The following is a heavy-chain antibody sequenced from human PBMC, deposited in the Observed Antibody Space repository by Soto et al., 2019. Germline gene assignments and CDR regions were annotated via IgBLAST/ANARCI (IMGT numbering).Heavy chain of an antibody. CDR3: VKRPDSSRRSGYSX. Sequence: WGPLTLSFAASGCIFTSYSLTWVRQAPGKGLEWVSVIRCSGVSIYYTDSVRVRFTMSRNNSKNTLYLQMHSMRPEETALYFCVKRPDSSRRSGYSXWGQGIQVTVSX. CDR1: GCIFTSYS. D-gene: IGHD3-3*01. J-gene: IGHJ4*02. V-gene: IGHV3-23*01. CDR2: IRCSGVSI.